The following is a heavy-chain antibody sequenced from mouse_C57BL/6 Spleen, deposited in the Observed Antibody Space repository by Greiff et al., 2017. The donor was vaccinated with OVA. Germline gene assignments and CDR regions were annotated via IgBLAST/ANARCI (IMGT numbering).Heavy chain of an antibody. CDR1: GYSITSGYY. D-gene: IGHD3-2*02. J-gene: IGHJ2*01. CDR2: ISYDGSN. Sequence: DVQLQESGPGLVKPSQSLSLTCSVTGYSITSGYYWNWIRQFPGNKLEWMGYISYDGSNNYNPSLKNRISITRDTSKNQFFLKLNSVTTEDTATYYCATTAQATDYFDYWGQGTTLTVSS. V-gene: IGHV3-6*01. CDR3: ATTAQATDYFDY.